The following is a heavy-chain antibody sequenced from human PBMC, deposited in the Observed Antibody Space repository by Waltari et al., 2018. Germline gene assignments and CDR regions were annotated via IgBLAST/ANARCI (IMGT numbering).Heavy chain of an antibody. D-gene: IGHD2-8*02. V-gene: IGHV3-53*01. CDR1: GFTVSSNY. Sequence: EVQLVESGGGLIQPGGSLRLSCAASGFTVSSNYMSWVRQAPGKGLEWVSVIYSGGITYYADSVKCRFTISRDNSKNTLYLQMNSLRAEDTAVYYCARASPSGWYCFDLWGRGTLVTVSS. CDR3: ARASPSGWYCFDL. CDR2: IYSGGIT. J-gene: IGHJ2*01.